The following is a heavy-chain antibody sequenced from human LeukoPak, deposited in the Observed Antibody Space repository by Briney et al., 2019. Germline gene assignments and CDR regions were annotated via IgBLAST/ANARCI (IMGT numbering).Heavy chain of an antibody. V-gene: IGHV1-18*01. D-gene: IGHD5-12*01. CDR2: ISAYNGNT. Sequence: ASVRVSCKASGYTFTSYGISWVRQAPGQGLEWMGWISAYNGNTNYAQKLQGRVTMTTDTSTSTAYMELRSLRSDDTAVYYCARWWLRQDAFDVWGQATMVTVSS. CDR3: ARWWLRQDAFDV. J-gene: IGHJ3*01. CDR1: GYTFTSYG.